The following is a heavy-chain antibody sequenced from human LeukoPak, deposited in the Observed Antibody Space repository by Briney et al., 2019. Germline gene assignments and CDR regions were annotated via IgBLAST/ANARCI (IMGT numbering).Heavy chain of an antibody. Sequence: ASVKVSCKASGGTFSSYAISWVRQAPGQGLEWMGRIIPILGIANYAQKFQGRVTITADKSMSTAYMELSSLRSEDTAVYYCASVGYCSSTSCYTSSDFDYWGQGTLVTVSS. V-gene: IGHV1-69*04. D-gene: IGHD2-2*02. CDR2: IIPILGIA. CDR1: GGTFSSYA. J-gene: IGHJ4*02. CDR3: ASVGYCSSTSCYTSSDFDY.